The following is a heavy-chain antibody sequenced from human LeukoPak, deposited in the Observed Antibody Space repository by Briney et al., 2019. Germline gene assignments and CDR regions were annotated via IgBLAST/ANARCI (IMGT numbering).Heavy chain of an antibody. CDR2: ISGSGGST. CDR1: EFIFSDYA. J-gene: IGHJ6*02. D-gene: IGHD2-15*01. CDR3: ARDSVAAKKYYYYYGMDV. Sequence: GGSLRLSCAASEFIFSDYAMGWVRQAPGKGLEWVSAISGSGGSTYYADSVKGRFPISRDNAKNSLYLQMNSLRAEDTAVYYCARDSVAAKKYYYYYGMDVWGQGATVTVSS. V-gene: IGHV3-23*01.